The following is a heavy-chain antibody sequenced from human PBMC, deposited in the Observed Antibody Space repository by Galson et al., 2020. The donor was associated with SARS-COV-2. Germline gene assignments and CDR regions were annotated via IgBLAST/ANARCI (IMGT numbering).Heavy chain of an antibody. CDR1: RYTFNSYD. J-gene: IGHJ4*02. Sequence: ASVKVSCKASRYTFNSYDINWVRQATGQGLEWMGWMNPNSGNTGYAQKFQGRVTMTRDTSISTAYMELSNLRSEDAAVYYCARVPSLGYCSGGSCYRLDYWGQGTLVTVSS. V-gene: IGHV1-8*01. D-gene: IGHD2-15*01. CDR2: MNPNSGNT. CDR3: ARVPSLGYCSGGSCYRLDY.